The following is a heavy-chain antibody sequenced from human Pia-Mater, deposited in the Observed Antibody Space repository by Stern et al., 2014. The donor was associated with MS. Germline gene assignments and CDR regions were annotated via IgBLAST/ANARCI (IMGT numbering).Heavy chain of an antibody. D-gene: IGHD2-21*02. CDR2: IKQDGSEK. V-gene: IGHV3-7*01. CDR3: AADTRAMTVFY. CDR1: GLTLSSYW. Sequence: MQLVQSGGGLVQPGGSLRLSCAASGLTLSSYWMSWVRQAPGKGLEGVANIKQDGSEKYYVDSVKGRFTISRDNAKNSLFLQMNSLRAEDTAVYYCAADTRAMTVFYWGQGTLVTVSS. J-gene: IGHJ4*02.